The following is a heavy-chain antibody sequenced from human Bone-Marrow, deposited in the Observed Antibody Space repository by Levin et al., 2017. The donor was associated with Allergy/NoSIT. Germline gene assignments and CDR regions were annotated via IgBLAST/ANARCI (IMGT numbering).Heavy chain of an antibody. V-gene: IGHV2-70*11. D-gene: IGHD6-13*01. J-gene: IGHJ4*02. CDR3: ARAPRIAGAGLDY. CDR2: IDWDDDK. Sequence: ESGPTLVKHTQTLTLTCTFSGFSLTTPGMCVSWIRQPPGKALEWLARIDWDDDKYYSSTLTTRLTISKGTSENQVVLTMTNVGPVDTATYYCARAPRIAGAGLDYWGQGTLVTVSS. CDR1: GFSLTTPGMC.